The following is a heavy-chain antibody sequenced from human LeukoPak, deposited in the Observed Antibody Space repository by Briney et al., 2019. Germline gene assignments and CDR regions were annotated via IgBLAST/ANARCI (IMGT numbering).Heavy chain of an antibody. CDR3: AREGGCSWYLDY. CDR2: ISYDGSNK. D-gene: IGHD6-13*01. CDR1: GFTFSSYA. V-gene: IGHV3-30*04. J-gene: IGHJ4*02. Sequence: GGSLRLSCAASGFTFSSYAMHWVRQAPGKGLEWAAAISYDGSNKHYADSVKGRFTISRDNSKNTLYLQMNSLRAEDTAVYYCAREGGCSWYLDYWGQGTLVTVSS.